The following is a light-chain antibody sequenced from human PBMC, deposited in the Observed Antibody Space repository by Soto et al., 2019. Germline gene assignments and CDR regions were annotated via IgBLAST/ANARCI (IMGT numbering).Light chain of an antibody. CDR1: QSISSW. J-gene: IGKJ1*01. Sequence: DIQMTQSPSTLSASVGDRVTITCRASQSISSWLAWYQQKPGKAPKLLIYKASTLQSGVPSRFSGSGSGTEFILAISSQHTDVSATYCWQHYNDNWTFGQGTKVEIK. V-gene: IGKV1-5*03. CDR2: KAS. CDR3: QHYNDNWT.